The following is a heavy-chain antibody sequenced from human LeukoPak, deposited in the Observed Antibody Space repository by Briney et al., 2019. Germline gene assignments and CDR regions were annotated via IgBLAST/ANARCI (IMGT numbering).Heavy chain of an antibody. D-gene: IGHD2-2*01. V-gene: IGHV3-21*01. CDR1: GFTFSSYS. J-gene: IGHJ6*02. CDR2: ITSSSSYI. Sequence: KPEGSLRLSCAASGFTFSSYSMNWVRQAPGKGLEWVSSITSSSSYIYYADSGKGRFTISRDNAKNSLSLQMNSLRAEDTAVYYCAREGVVPAAMSGDHYYYGMDVWGQGTTVTVSS. CDR3: AREGVVPAAMSGDHYYYGMDV.